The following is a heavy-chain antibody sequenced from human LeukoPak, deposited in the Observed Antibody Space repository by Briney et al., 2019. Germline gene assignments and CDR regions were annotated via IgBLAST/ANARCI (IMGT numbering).Heavy chain of an antibody. CDR3: ATTIIAATMDV. CDR1: GFTFSSDW. V-gene: IGHV3-74*01. Sequence: PGGSLRLSCAASGFTFSSDWMHWVRQAPGKGLVWVSRLKSDGRSTSYADSVKGRFTISRDNAKNTLYLQMNSLRAEDTAVYYCATTIIAATMDVWGQGTTVTVSS. J-gene: IGHJ6*02. D-gene: IGHD6-13*01. CDR2: LKSDGRST.